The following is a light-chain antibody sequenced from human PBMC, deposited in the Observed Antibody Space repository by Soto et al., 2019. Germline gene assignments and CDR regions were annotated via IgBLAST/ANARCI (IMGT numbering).Light chain of an antibody. V-gene: IGLV6-57*04. CDR3: QSYDSSNPVV. CDR1: SGSIASNY. CDR2: EDN. J-gene: IGLJ2*01. Sequence: NFMLTQQHSVSESPGKTVTISCTRSSGSIASNYVQWYQQRPGSAPTTVIYEDNQRPSGVPDRFSGSIDSSSNSASLTISGLKTEDEADYYCQSYDSSNPVVFGGGTKLTVL.